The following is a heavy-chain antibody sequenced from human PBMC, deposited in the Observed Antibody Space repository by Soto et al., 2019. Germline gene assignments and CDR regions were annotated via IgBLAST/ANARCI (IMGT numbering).Heavy chain of an antibody. CDR2: IYYSGST. J-gene: IGHJ4*02. CDR1: GGSISSSSYY. V-gene: IGHV4-39*01. Sequence: PSETLSLTCTVSGGSISSSSYYWGWIRQPPGKGLEWIGSIYYSGSTYYNPSLKSRVTISVDTSKNQFSLKLSSVTAADTAVYYCARHGEGGSSWYYFDYWGQGTLVTVS. D-gene: IGHD6-13*01. CDR3: ARHGEGGSSWYYFDY.